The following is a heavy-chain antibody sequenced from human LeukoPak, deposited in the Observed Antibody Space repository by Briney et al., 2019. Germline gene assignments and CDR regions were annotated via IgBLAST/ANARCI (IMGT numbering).Heavy chain of an antibody. CDR2: IYHTGNT. CDR3: ARGNYGSGSYYMVDFDY. J-gene: IGHJ4*02. D-gene: IGHD3-10*01. CDR1: IDSIKNYY. Sequence: SETLSLTCTVSIDSIKNYYWNWIRQPPGKGLEWIGYIYHTGNTNYNPSLKSRLSMSIDPSKNQFTLKLNSVTAADTAVYYCARGNYGSGSYYMVDFDYWGRGTLVTVSS. V-gene: IGHV4-59*12.